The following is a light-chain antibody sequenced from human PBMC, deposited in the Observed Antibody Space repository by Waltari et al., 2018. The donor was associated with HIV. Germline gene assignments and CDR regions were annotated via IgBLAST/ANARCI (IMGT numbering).Light chain of an antibody. CDR1: QSLLHTNGYHF. CDR2: LAS. J-gene: IGKJ5*01. CDR3: IQNLHIPII. V-gene: IGKV2-28*01. Sequence: SSQSLLHTNGYHFLDWYLQKPGQSPQLLIYLASIRASGVPDRFSGGGSGTDFTLKISRVEAEDVGVYFCIQNLHIPIIFGQGTRLEIK.